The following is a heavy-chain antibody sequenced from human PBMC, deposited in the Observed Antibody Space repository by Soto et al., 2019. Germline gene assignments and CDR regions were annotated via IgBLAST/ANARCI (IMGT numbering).Heavy chain of an antibody. CDR2: IKSKTDGGTT. D-gene: IGHD3-3*01. CDR1: GFTFSNAW. V-gene: IGHV3-15*07. Sequence: GGSLRLSCAASGFTFSNAWMNWVRQAPGKGLEWVGRIKSKTDGGTTDYAAPVKGRFTISRDDSKNTLYLQMNSLKTEDTAVYYCTTALADFWSGYPYRYYYYYGMDVWGQGTTVTVSS. CDR3: TTALADFWSGYPYRYYYYYGMDV. J-gene: IGHJ6*02.